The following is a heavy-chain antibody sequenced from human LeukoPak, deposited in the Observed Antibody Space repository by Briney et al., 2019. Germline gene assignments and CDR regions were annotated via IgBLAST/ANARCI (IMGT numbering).Heavy chain of an antibody. D-gene: IGHD2-15*01. CDR2: IDYSGST. J-gene: IGHJ4*02. V-gene: IGHV4-61*01. CDR1: GGSASSGSYY. CDR3: ARRWYHAYCDY. Sequence: SETLSLTCTVSGGSASSGSYYWNWIRQPPGKGLEWIGCIDYSGSTYYNPSLKSRVTVPADTSKNQFSLKLTSVTAADTAVYYCARRWYHAYCDYWGQGSLVTVSS.